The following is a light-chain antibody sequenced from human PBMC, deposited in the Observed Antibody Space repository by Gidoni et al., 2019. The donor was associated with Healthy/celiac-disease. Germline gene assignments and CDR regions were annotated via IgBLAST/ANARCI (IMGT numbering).Light chain of an antibody. CDR3: QQYYSTPYT. J-gene: IGKJ2*01. V-gene: IGKV4-1*01. CDR1: QSVLYSSNNKNY. CDR2: WAS. Sequence: DIVMTQSPDSLAVSLGERATINCKSSQSVLYSSNNKNYLAWYQHLPGQPPKLLIYWASTRESGVPDRFSGSGSGTDFTLTISSLQAEDVAVYYCQQYYSTPYTFGQGTKLEIK.